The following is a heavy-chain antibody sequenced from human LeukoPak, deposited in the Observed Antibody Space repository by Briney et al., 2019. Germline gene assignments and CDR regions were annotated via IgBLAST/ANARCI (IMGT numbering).Heavy chain of an antibody. Sequence: GGSLRLSCAASGFTFSSNAMSWVRQAPGKGLEWVSYISSSGSTIYYADSVKGRFTISRDNAKNSLYLQMNSLRAEDTAVYYCARDRDDYVWGSYPGDYWGQGTLVTVSS. CDR3: ARDRDDYVWGSYPGDY. CDR2: ISSSGSTI. CDR1: GFTFSSNA. J-gene: IGHJ4*02. D-gene: IGHD3-16*02. V-gene: IGHV3-48*04.